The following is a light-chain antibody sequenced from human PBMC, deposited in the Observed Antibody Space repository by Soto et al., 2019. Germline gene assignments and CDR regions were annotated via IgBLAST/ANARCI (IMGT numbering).Light chain of an antibody. J-gene: IGKJ4*01. CDR2: GAS. CDR3: QQYCSSLT. V-gene: IGKV3-20*01. CDR1: QSGSNSY. Sequence: EIVLTQSPGTLSLSPGERATLSCRASQSGSNSYLAWHQQKRGQAPRLLIYGASSRATGIPDRFSGSGSGTDFTSTISRLEPEDFAVYYCQQYCSSLTFGGGTKVEIK.